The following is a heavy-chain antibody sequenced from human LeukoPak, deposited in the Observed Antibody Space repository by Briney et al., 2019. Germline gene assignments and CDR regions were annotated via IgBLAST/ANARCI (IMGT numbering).Heavy chain of an antibody. D-gene: IGHD6-13*01. CDR2: IYTSGST. CDR1: GGSISSYY. Sequence: SETLSLTCTVSGGSISSYYWSWIRQPPGKGLEWIGYIYTSGSTNYNPSLKSRVTISVDTSKNQFSLKLSSVTAADTAVYYCATRMGIAAAGPLDVWGQGTTVTVSS. J-gene: IGHJ6*02. CDR3: ATRMGIAAAGPLDV. V-gene: IGHV4-4*09.